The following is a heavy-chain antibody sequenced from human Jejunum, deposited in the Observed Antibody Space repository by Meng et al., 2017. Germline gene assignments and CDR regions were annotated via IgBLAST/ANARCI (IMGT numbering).Heavy chain of an antibody. CDR1: GGSVGRAGYQ. D-gene: IGHD1-26*01. CDR2: ANT. CDR3: ARDSMGSLDY. V-gene: IGHV4-61*08. J-gene: IGHJ4*02. Sequence: HVTLQDAGPGLVRPSETLSLICTVSGGSVGRAGYQWGWIRQPPGRGLEWIGYANTNYNPSLKRRVTISLDTSRNLFSLSLTSVTAADTAVYYCARDSMGSLDYWGQGILVTVSS.